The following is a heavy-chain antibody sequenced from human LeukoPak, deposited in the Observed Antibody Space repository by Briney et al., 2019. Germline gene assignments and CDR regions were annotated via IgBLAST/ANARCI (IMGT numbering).Heavy chain of an antibody. CDR1: GLSFRDAW. Sequence: PGGSLRLSCAVSGLSFRDAWLRWVRQAPGKGLEWVSSISSGSSYIYYADSVKGRFTISRDNAKNSLYLQMNSLRAEDTAVYYCARDAKDFWSGYFGHYYYYYMDVWGKGTTVTVSS. V-gene: IGHV3-21*01. D-gene: IGHD3-3*01. CDR3: ARDAKDFWSGYFGHYYYYYMDV. J-gene: IGHJ6*03. CDR2: ISSGSSYI.